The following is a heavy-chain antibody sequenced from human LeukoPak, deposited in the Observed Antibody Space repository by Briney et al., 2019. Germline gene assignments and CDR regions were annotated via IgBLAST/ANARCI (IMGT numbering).Heavy chain of an antibody. CDR1: GFTFSSYW. V-gene: IGHV3-7*01. J-gene: IGHJ4*02. CDR3: ASATTAKRGSEGY. CDR2: IKQDGTEK. D-gene: IGHD4-11*01. Sequence: HPGGSLRLSCAASGFTFSSYWMSWVRQAPGKGLEWVANIKQDGTEKYYVDSVKGRFTISRDNAKNSLYLQMNSLRAEDTGLYYCASATTAKRGSEGYWGRGTLVTVSS.